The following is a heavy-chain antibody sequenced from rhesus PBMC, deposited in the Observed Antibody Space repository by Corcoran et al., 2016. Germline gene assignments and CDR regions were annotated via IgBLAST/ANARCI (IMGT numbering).Heavy chain of an antibody. CDR2: INGNSGST. Sequence: QLQLQESGPGLVKPSETLSLTCAVSGGSFSSYWWSWIRQPPGKGLEWIGEINGNSGSTNYNPSLKSRVTISKDASKNQFSLKLSSVTAADTAVYYCARNFDYWGQGVLVTVSS. CDR1: GGSFSSYW. J-gene: IGHJ4*01. CDR3: ARNFDY. V-gene: IGHV4-80*01.